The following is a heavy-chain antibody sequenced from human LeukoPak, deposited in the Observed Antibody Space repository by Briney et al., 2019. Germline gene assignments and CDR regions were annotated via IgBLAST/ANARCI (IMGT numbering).Heavy chain of an antibody. CDR3: TTTYNYDSSGSIVDY. D-gene: IGHD3-22*01. CDR2: IKSKTDGGTT. J-gene: IGHJ4*02. V-gene: IGHV3-15*01. CDR1: GFTFRNAW. Sequence: GGSLRLSCAASGFTFRNAWMTWVRQAPGQGLEWVGRIKSKTDGGTTDYAAPVKVRFTISRDDSKNTLYLQMNSLKTEDTALYYCTTTYNYDSSGSIVDYWGQGTLVAVSS.